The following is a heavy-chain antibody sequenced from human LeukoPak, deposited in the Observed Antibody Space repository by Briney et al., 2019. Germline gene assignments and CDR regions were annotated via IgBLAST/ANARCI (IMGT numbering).Heavy chain of an antibody. CDR1: GYSFTSYW. CDR2: IYPGDSDT. V-gene: IGHV5-51*01. J-gene: IGHJ1*01. CDR3: ARPESDCGGDCYSEYFQH. Sequence: GGSLQISCKGSGYSFTSYWIGWVRPMPGKGLEWMGIIYPGDSDTRYSPSFQGQVTISADKSISTAYLQWSSLKASDTAMYYCARPESDCGGDCYSEYFQHWGQGTLVTVSS. D-gene: IGHD2-21*02.